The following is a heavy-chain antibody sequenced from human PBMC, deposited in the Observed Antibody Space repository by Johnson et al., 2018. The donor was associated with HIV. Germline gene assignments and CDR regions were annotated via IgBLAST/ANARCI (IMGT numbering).Heavy chain of an antibody. CDR2: MWYDGSNN. Sequence: QVQLVESGGGLVQPGRSLRLSCAASGFTFSSYGMHWVRQAPGKGLEWVAVMWYDGSNNYYADSVKGRFTISRDNSKNMLYLQMHSLRAEDTAVYYCARERLRAGAFDIWGQGTMVTVSS. D-gene: IGHD6-13*01. CDR1: GFTFSSYG. J-gene: IGHJ3*02. V-gene: IGHV3-33*08. CDR3: ARERLRAGAFDI.